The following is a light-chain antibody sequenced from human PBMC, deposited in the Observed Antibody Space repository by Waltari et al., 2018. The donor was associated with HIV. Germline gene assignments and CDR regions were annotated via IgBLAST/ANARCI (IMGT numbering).Light chain of an antibody. CDR2: GAS. J-gene: IGKJ1*01. CDR3: QQYGSSPKT. V-gene: IGKV3-20*01. Sequence: EIVLTQSPGTLSLSPGERATLSCRASQSIGSDYLAWYQQKPGQSPMLLIYGASSRATGIPDRFSGSGSGTDFTLTISRLEPEDFAVYYCQQYGSSPKTFGQGTKVEIK. CDR1: QSIGSDY.